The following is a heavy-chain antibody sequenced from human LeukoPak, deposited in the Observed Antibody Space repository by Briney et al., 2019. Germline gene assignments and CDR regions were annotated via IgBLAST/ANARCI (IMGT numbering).Heavy chain of an antibody. J-gene: IGHJ4*02. CDR1: GFIFSNYG. CDR2: ISNDGSNE. Sequence: PGGSLRLSCAASGFIFSNYGMHWVRPAPGKGLEWVAVISNDGSNEYYADSVKGPFTISRDNSKNTLYLQMNSLRPKDTAVYYCAKGFGYGDYGLDYWGQGTLVTVSS. V-gene: IGHV3-30*18. CDR3: AKGFGYGDYGLDY. D-gene: IGHD4-17*01.